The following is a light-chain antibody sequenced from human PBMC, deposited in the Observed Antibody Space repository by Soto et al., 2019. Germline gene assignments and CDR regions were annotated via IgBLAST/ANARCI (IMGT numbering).Light chain of an antibody. CDR3: QQSYSPSIT. CDR1: PGISSY. Sequence: AIRMTQSPSSLSASTGDRVTISVGASPGISSYLPWDQQKPGKAPKLLIYAAYTLQSGVPSRFSGSGSGTDFTLTISCLQSEDFATYYCQQSYSPSITFGQGTRLEI. CDR2: AAY. V-gene: IGKV1-8*01. J-gene: IGKJ5*01.